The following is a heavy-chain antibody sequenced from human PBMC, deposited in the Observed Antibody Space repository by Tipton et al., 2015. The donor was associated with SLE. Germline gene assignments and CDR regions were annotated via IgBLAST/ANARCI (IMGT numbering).Heavy chain of an antibody. J-gene: IGHJ6*03. CDR3: ARGRPRATQAWGGYYYYMDV. V-gene: IGHV4-34*01. Sequence: TLSLTCAVYGGSFSGYYWSWIRQPPGKGLEWIGEINHSGSTNHNPSLKSRITISVDTSKNQFSLRLSSVTAADTAVYYCARGRPRATQAWGGYYYYMDVWGKGTTVTVSS. CDR1: GGSFSGYY. CDR2: INHSGST. D-gene: IGHD3-16*01.